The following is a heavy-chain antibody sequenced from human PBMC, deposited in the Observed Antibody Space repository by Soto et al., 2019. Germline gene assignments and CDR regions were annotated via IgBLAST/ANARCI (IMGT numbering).Heavy chain of an antibody. Sequence: GGSLRLSCAASGFSFVNYAMYWVRQAPGKGLEWVSGLSGSGTSSYYADSVKGRFTISRDNSRDTLSLQMNSLTADDTAVYYCAKATTNGGWFNPFDSWGQGALVTVSS. CDR2: LSGSGTSS. CDR1: GFSFVNYA. CDR3: AKATTNGGWFNPFDS. J-gene: IGHJ4*02. D-gene: IGHD6-19*01. V-gene: IGHV3-23*01.